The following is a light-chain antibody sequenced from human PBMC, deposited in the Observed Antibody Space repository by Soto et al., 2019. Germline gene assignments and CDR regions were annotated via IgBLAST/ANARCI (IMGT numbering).Light chain of an antibody. Sequence: QSALTQPASVSGSPGQSITISCTGTSSDVGGYNLVSWYQQYPDKAPKLMIFDVNTRPSGVSNRFSGSKSGNTASLTISGLPAEDEADYYCSSYNSSSTLPYVFGTGTKLTVL. V-gene: IGLV2-14*01. CDR3: SSYNSSSTLPYV. CDR2: DVN. J-gene: IGLJ1*01. CDR1: SSDVGGYNL.